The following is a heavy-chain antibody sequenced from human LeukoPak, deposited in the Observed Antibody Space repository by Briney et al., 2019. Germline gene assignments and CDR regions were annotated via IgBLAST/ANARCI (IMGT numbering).Heavy chain of an antibody. CDR3: ARDQYDTWSRRGNFDS. CDR2: IRLDGSEK. J-gene: IGHJ4*02. D-gene: IGHD3-3*01. CDR1: GFTFGKYW. V-gene: IGHV3-7*03. Sequence: GGSLRLSCVASGFTFGKYWMSWVRQAPGKGLEWVANIRLDGSEKNYVGSVKGRFTISRDNTKNSLYLQMNSLRAEDTAVFYCARDQYDTWSRRGNFDSWGQGTLVIVSS.